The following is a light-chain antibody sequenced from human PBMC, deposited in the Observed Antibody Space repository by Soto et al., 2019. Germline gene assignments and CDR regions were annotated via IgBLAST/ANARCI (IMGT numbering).Light chain of an antibody. CDR3: LQYNSYPWT. Sequence: DSQMTQSPAARGGCVEGRFTMTWRASQSISSWLSWYQQEPGKPPKLLIYKASSLESGVPSRFGGSGSGTEFTLTISSLQPDDFATYYCLQYNSYPWTFGQGTKVDI. CDR1: QSISSW. J-gene: IGKJ1*01. V-gene: IGKV1-5*03. CDR2: KAS.